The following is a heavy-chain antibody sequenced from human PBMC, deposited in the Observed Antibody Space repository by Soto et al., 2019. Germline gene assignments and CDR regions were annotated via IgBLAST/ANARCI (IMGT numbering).Heavy chain of an antibody. CDR2: IKSKTDGGTT. J-gene: IGHJ5*02. D-gene: IGHD1-1*01. CDR3: TTDLVQLERRGAHKLYNWFDP. Sequence: EVQLVESGGGLVKPGGSLRLSCAASGFTFSNAWMSWVRQAPGKGLEWVGRIKSKTDGGTTDYAAHVKGRFTISRDDSKNTLYLQMNSLKTEDTAVYYCTTDLVQLERRGAHKLYNWFDPWGQGTLVTVSS. V-gene: IGHV3-15*01. CDR1: GFTFSNAW.